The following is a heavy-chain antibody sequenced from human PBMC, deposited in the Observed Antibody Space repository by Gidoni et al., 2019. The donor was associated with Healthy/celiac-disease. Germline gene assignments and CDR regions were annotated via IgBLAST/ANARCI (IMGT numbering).Heavy chain of an antibody. J-gene: IGHJ6*02. CDR3: ARDRSSSPSHHYYYYGMDV. CDR2: IYYSGST. V-gene: IGHV4-31*03. D-gene: IGHD6-6*01. Sequence: QVQLQESGPGLVKPSQTLSLTCTVSGGSISSGGYYWSWIRQHPGKGLEWIGYIYYSGSTYYNPSLKSRVTISVDTSKNQFSLKLSSVTAADTAVYYCARDRSSSPSHHYYYYGMDVWGQGTTVTVSS. CDR1: GGSISSGGYY.